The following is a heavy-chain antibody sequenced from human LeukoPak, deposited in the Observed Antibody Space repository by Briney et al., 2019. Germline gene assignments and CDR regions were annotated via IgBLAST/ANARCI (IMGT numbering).Heavy chain of an antibody. J-gene: IGHJ4*02. Sequence: PGGSLRLSCAASGFTFSNAWMTWVRQAPGKGLEWVGRIKSNKDGGTTDSAAPVKGRFSISRDDSKNTLYLQMKSLKTEDTAVYYCTTVFHYYVWGTYRLVDDYWGQGTLVTVSS. CDR1: GFTFSNAW. CDR3: TTVFHYYVWGTYRLVDDY. V-gene: IGHV3-15*01. D-gene: IGHD3-16*02. CDR2: IKSNKDGGTT.